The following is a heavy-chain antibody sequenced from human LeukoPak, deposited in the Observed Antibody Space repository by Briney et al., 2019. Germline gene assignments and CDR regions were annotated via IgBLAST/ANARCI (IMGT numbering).Heavy chain of an antibody. V-gene: IGHV3-30*18. D-gene: IGHD3-22*01. CDR2: ISYDGSNK. Sequence: GGSLRLSCAASGFTFSSYGMHWVRQAPGKGLEWVAVISYDGSNKYYADSVKGRFTISRDNSKSTLYLQMNSLRAEDTAVYYCANAPGRWSMIVVSYWGQGTLVTVSS. CDR3: ANAPGRWSMIVVSY. CDR1: GFTFSSYG. J-gene: IGHJ4*02.